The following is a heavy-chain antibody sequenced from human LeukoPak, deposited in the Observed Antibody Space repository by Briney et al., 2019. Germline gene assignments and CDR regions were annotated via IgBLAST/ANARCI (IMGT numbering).Heavy chain of an antibody. D-gene: IGHD5-12*01. CDR2: IGYDGRNK. J-gene: IGHJ6*02. V-gene: IGHV3-30*18. CDR1: GFTFSSHG. Sequence: GGSLRLSCAASGFTFSSHGMHWVRQAPGKGLEWVAAIGYDGRNKYSADSVKGRFTISRDNSQKTVFLQMSSLRVEDTAVYYCAKDLSAYDFEGYNYYFGMDVWGQGTTVIVSS. CDR3: AKDLSAYDFEGYNYYFGMDV.